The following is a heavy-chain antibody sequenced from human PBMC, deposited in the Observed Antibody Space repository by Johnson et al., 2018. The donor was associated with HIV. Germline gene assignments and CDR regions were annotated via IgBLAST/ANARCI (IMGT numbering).Heavy chain of an antibody. CDR2: ISYDGSNK. Sequence: QVQLVESGGGLVQPGRSLRLSCVASGFTFEDYAMHWVRQAPGKGLEWVAVISYDGSNKYYADSVKGRFTISRDNSKNTLYLQMNSLRAEDTAVYYCAKDLGGYSSSWNNAFDIWGQGTMVTVSS. D-gene: IGHD6-13*01. V-gene: IGHV3-30-3*01. J-gene: IGHJ3*02. CDR1: GFTFEDYA. CDR3: AKDLGGYSSSWNNAFDI.